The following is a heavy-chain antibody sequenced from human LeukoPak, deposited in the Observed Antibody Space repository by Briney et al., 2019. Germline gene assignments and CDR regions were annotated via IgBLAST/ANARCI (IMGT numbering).Heavy chain of an antibody. CDR1: GFTFSSYW. J-gene: IGHJ3*02. CDR3: TRLPTSGPTTGAFDI. CDR2: INSDGSST. D-gene: IGHD4-17*01. Sequence: GGSLRLSCAASGFTFSSYWMHWVRQAPGKGLVWVSRINSDGSSTSYADSVKGRFTISRDNAKNTAYLQMNSLKTEDTAVYYCTRLPTSGPTTGAFDIWGQGTMVTVSS. V-gene: IGHV3-74*01.